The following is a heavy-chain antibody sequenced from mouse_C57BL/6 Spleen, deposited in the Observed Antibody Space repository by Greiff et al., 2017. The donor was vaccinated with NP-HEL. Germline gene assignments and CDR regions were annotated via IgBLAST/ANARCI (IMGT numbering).Heavy chain of an antibody. CDR3: ASQLGLYYAMDY. V-gene: IGHV3-1*01. J-gene: IGHJ4*01. D-gene: IGHD4-1*02. CDR2: IRYSGST. CDR1: GYSITSGYD. Sequence: EVQLQESGPGMVKPSQSLSLTCTVTGYSITSGYDWHWIRHFPGNKLEWMGYIRYSGSTNYNPSLKSRISITHDTSKNHFFLKLNSVTTEDTATYYCASQLGLYYAMDYWGQGTSVTVSS.